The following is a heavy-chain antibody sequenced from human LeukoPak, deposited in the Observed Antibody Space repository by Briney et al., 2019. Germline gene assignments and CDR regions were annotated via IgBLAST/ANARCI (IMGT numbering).Heavy chain of an antibody. J-gene: IGHJ6*02. CDR3: ARVNTRGYYYDSSGYYDYYYYYGMDV. CDR1: GFTFSSYG. V-gene: IGHV3-33*01. Sequence: SGGSLRLSCAASGFTFSSYGMHWVRQAPGKGLEWVAVIWYDGSNKYYADSVKGQFTISRDNSKNTLYLQMNSLRAEDTAVYYCARVNTRGYYYDSSGYYDYYYYYGMDVWGQGTAVTVSS. CDR2: IWYDGSNK. D-gene: IGHD3-22*01.